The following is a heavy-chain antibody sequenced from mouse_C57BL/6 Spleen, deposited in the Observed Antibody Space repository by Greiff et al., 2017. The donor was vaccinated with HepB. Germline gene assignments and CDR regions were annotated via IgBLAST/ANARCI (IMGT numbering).Heavy chain of an antibody. CDR1: GYTFTDYE. D-gene: IGHD1-1*01. CDR2: IDPETGGT. Sequence: QVQLQQSGAELVRPGASVTLSCKASGYTFTDYEMHWVKQTPVHGLEWIGAIDPETGGTAYNQKFKGKAILTADKSSSTAYMELRSLTSEDSAVYYCTRWAGSSFGGYFDYWGQGTTLTVSS. CDR3: TRWAGSSFGGYFDY. V-gene: IGHV1-15*01. J-gene: IGHJ2*01.